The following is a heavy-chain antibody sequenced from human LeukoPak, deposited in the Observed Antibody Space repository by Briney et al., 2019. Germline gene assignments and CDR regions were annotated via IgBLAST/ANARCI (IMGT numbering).Heavy chain of an antibody. J-gene: IGHJ5*02. Sequence: PSETLSLTCTVSGGSISSNSYYWGWIRQPPGKGLEWIGSIYYSGSTYYNPSLKSRVTISVDTSKNQFSLKLSSVTAADTAVYYCARHLYSSSMYGWFDPWGQGTLVTVSS. V-gene: IGHV4-39*01. CDR1: GGSISSNSYY. D-gene: IGHD6-13*01. CDR3: ARHLYSSSMYGWFDP. CDR2: IYYSGST.